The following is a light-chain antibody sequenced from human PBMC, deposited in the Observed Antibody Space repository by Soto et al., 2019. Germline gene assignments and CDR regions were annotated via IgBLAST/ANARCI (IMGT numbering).Light chain of an antibody. V-gene: IGLV2-11*01. J-gene: IGLJ7*01. Sequence: QSALTQPRSVSWSPGQSVTISCTGTNSDVGTYNYVSWYQQHPGKAPKLIIYDVTKRPSGVPDRFSGSKSGNTASLIISGLQAADEAEYYCCCCSYAGSSSFRVLFGGGTQLTVL. CDR3: CSYAGSSSFRVL. CDR1: NSDVGTYNY. CDR2: DVT.